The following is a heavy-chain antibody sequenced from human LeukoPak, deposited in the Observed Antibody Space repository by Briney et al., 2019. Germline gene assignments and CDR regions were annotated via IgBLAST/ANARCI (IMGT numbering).Heavy chain of an antibody. J-gene: IGHJ6*03. CDR3: ARDSGDYYYYMDV. CDR1: GASISSGFS. D-gene: IGHD7-27*01. V-gene: IGHV4-30-4*07. Sequence: SQTLSLTCTVSGASISSGFSWSWIRQSPGKGLEWIAYIYSSGSTYYNPSLKSRATISVDTSKNQFSLNLTSVTAADTALYYCARDSGDYYYYMDVWGKGTTVTVSS. CDR2: IYSSGST.